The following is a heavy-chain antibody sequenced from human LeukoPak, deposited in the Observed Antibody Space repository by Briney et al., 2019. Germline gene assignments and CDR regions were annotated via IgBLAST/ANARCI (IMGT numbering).Heavy chain of an antibody. CDR2: ISSSSSYI. V-gene: IGHV3-21*01. D-gene: IGHD5-18*01. CDR3: ARAGYSYPYYFDY. J-gene: IGHJ4*02. CDR1: GFTFSSYS. Sequence: GEPLRLSCAASGFTFSSYSMNWVRQAPGKGLEWVSSISSSSSYIYYADSVKGRFTISRDNAKNSLYLQMNSLRAEDTAVYYCARAGYSYPYYFDYWGQGTLVTVSS.